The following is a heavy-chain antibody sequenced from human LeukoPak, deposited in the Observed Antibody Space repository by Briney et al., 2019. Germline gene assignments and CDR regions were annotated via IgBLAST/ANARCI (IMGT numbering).Heavy chain of an antibody. J-gene: IGHJ4*02. D-gene: IGHD2-15*01. Sequence: SETLSLTCTVSGGSISSYYWSWIRQPPGKGLEWIGYIYYSGSTNYNPSLKSRVTISVDTSKNRFSLKLSSVTAADTAVYYCARVGGPYCSGGSCYSYYFDYWGQGTLVTVSS. V-gene: IGHV4-59*01. CDR1: GGSISSYY. CDR3: ARVGGPYCSGGSCYSYYFDY. CDR2: IYYSGST.